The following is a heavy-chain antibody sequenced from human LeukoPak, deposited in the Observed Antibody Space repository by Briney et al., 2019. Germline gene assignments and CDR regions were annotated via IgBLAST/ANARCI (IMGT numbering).Heavy chain of an antibody. CDR1: GFTFSLYS. CDR2: ISSVSSYI. CDR3: ARWACSSASCYNDY. V-gene: IGHV3-21*04. J-gene: IGHJ4*02. D-gene: IGHD2-2*02. Sequence: GGSLRLSCAASGFTFSLYSMNWVRQAPGKGLEWVSSISSVSSYIYYADSVKGRFTISRDNSKNTLYLQVNSLRAEDTAVYYCARWACSSASCYNDYWGQGTLVTVSS.